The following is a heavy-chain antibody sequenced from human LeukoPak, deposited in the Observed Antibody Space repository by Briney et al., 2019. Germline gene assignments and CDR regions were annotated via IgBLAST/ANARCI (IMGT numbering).Heavy chain of an antibody. Sequence: SETLSLTCAVYGGSFSGHHWNWIRQTAGKGLEWIGEVNHRGSTNYNPSLKSRVTISVDTSKNQFFLKLSSVTAADTGVYYCARDPTTVVTLPYYFDFWGHGTLVTVSS. CDR2: VNHRGST. CDR1: GGSFSGHH. CDR3: ARDPTTVVTLPYYFDF. J-gene: IGHJ4*01. D-gene: IGHD4-23*01. V-gene: IGHV4-34*01.